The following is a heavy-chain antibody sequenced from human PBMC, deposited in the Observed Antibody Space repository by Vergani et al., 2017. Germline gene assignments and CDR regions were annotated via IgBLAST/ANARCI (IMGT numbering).Heavy chain of an antibody. D-gene: IGHD3-22*01. Sequence: QVQLQESGPGLVKPSETLSLTCAVSGYSISSGYYWGWIRQPPGKGLEWIGSIFHGGSTYSNPSLKSRVTISVDTSKNKFSLKLSSVTAADTAVYYCARLNYWADYYDSSGPESDYWGQGTLVTVSS. CDR2: IFHGGST. J-gene: IGHJ4*02. CDR1: GYSISSGYY. V-gene: IGHV4-38-2*01. CDR3: ARLNYWADYYDSSGPESDY.